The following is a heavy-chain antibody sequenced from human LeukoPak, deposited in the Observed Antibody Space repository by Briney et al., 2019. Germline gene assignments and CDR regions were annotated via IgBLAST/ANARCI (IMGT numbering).Heavy chain of an antibody. J-gene: IGHJ4*02. CDR1: GGSMRGYY. Sequence: SETLSLTCTVSGGSMRGYYWGWVRQPPGGRLEWIGHIYITGDVNSSPSLRSRVSTSIDSSKIQVTLQLSSVTAADTAVYYCARMTAGGLHWGYLDYWGQGTLVAASS. CDR3: ARMTAGGLHWGYLDY. CDR2: IYITGDV. D-gene: IGHD7-27*01. V-gene: IGHV4-59*12.